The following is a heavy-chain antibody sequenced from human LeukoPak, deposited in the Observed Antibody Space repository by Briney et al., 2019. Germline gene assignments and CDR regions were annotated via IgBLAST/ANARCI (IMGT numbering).Heavy chain of an antibody. V-gene: IGHV3-33*01. D-gene: IGHD6-19*01. CDR1: GFTFSSYG. Sequence: GGSLRLSCAASGFTFSSYGIDWVRQAPGKGLEWVAVIWYDGSNKYYADSVKGRFTISRDQSKNTAYLQMNSLRAEDTAVYYCARLGSGWSFDYWGQGALVTVSS. CDR3: ARLGSGWSFDY. J-gene: IGHJ4*02. CDR2: IWYDGSNK.